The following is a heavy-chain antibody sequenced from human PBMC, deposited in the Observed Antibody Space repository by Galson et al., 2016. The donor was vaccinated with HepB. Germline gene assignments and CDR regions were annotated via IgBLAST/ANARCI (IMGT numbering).Heavy chain of an antibody. CDR3: ASGVGVTGP. V-gene: IGHV1-69*13. Sequence: SVKVSCKASGGTSFNYAISWVRQAPGQGLEWVGGIIPIFATAKYAQKFQGRVTITADESASTAYMELSSLRSDDTAVYYCASGVGVTGPWGQGTLVTVSS. CDR1: GGTSFNYA. J-gene: IGHJ5*02. D-gene: IGHD1-26*01. CDR2: IIPIFATA.